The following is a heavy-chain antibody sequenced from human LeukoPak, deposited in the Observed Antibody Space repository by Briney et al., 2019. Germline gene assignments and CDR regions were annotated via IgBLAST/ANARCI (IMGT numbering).Heavy chain of an antibody. V-gene: IGHV4-39*07. J-gene: IGHJ4*02. CDR1: GGSISSPSSSYY. CDR2: IYYSGRT. CDR3: ARDVTPLYDSGSLD. D-gene: IGHD3-10*01. Sequence: PSETLSLICTVSGGSISSPSSSYYWAWIRQSPGKGLQWIGSIYYSGRTYYNPSLKSRVTISVDTSKNQFSLKLSSVTAADTAVYYCARDVTPLYDSGSLDWGQGTLVTVSS.